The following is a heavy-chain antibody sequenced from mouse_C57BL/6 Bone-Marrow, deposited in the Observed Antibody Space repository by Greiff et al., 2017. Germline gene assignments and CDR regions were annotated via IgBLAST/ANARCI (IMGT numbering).Heavy chain of an antibody. V-gene: IGHV1-82*01. D-gene: IGHD1-1*01. CDR3: ASTVPFAY. CDR1: GYAFSSSW. J-gene: IGHJ3*01. CDR2: IYPGDGDT. Sequence: QVQLQQSGPELVKPGASVKISCKASGYAFSSSWMNWVKRGPGRGLEWMGRIYPGDGDTNYNGKFKGKATLTADKSSSTADMQLSSLTSEDSAVYFCASTVPFAYWGQGTLVTVSA.